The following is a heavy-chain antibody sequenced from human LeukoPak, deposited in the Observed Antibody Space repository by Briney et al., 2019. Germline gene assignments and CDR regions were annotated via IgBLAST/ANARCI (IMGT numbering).Heavy chain of an antibody. CDR1: GFTFSSYA. V-gene: IGHV3-23*01. J-gene: IGHJ3*02. CDR3: AKGSGSGSYYILHDAFDI. D-gene: IGHD3-10*01. CDR2: ISGSGGST. Sequence: GGSLRLSCAASGFTFSSYAMSWVRQAPGKGLEWVSAISGSGGSTYYADSVKGGFTISRDTSNNPLYLQMNSLTAEATAVYYCAKGSGSGSYYILHDAFDIWGQGTMVTVSS.